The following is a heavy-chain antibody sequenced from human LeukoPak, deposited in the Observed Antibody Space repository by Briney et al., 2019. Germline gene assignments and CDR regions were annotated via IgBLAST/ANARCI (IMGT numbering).Heavy chain of an antibody. CDR1: GFTFSSYE. V-gene: IGHV3-48*03. J-gene: IGHJ4*02. CDR2: ISSSGSTI. Sequence: GGSLRLSCAASGFTFSSYEMNWVRQAPGKGLEWVSYISSSGSTIYYADSVKGRFTISRDNSKNTLYLEMNSLRAEDTAVYYCTTPTGPAVIIDYWGPGTLVTVSS. D-gene: IGHD2-2*01. CDR3: TTPTGPAVIIDY.